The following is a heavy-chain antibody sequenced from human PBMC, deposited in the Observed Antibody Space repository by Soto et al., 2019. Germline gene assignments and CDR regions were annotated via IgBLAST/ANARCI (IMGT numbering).Heavy chain of an antibody. J-gene: IGHJ6*02. D-gene: IGHD2-2*01. CDR3: ARRTFQPVYYYYDMDV. CDR1: GGSISSGGFY. CDR2: IYYSGST. V-gene: IGHV4-31*03. Sequence: QVQLQESGPGLVKPSQTLSLPCTVSGGSISSGGFYWSWSRQHPGKGLGWIGYIYYSGSTYYNPSLKSRVTISVDTSKNQFSLKLSSVTAADTAVYYCARRTFQPVYYYYDMDVWGQGTTVTVSS.